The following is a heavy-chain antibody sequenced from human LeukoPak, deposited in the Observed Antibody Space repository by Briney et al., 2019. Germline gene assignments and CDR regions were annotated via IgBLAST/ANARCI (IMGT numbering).Heavy chain of an antibody. D-gene: IGHD6-19*01. J-gene: IGHJ3*01. CDR3: ARGVAVAAFSAFDV. V-gene: IGHV3-23*01. CDR1: GFTFSTYG. Sequence: GGSLRLSCGASGFTFSTYGMSWVRQAPGKGLEWVSAISSSGGNTYYADSVKGRFTISRDNSKNTLYLQMNSLKAEDTAVYYCARGVAVAAFSAFDVWGQGTMVTVSS. CDR2: ISSSGGNT.